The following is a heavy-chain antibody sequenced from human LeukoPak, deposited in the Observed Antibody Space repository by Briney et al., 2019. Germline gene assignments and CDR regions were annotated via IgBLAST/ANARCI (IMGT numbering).Heavy chain of an antibody. V-gene: IGHV4-39*02. CDR2: IYYSGST. CDR3: AREVGQITIFGVVISRSYYFDY. Sequence: SETLSLTCTVSGGSISSSSYYWGWIRQPPGKGLEWIGSIYYSGSTYYNPSLKSRVTISVDTSKNQFSLKLSSVTAADTAVYYCAREVGQITIFGVVISRSYYFDYWGQGTLVTVSS. D-gene: IGHD3-3*01. CDR1: GGSISSSSYY. J-gene: IGHJ4*02.